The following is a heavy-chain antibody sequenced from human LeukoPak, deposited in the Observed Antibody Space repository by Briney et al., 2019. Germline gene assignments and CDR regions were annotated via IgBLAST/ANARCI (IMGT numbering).Heavy chain of an antibody. J-gene: IGHJ4*02. CDR1: GFTFNSHA. Sequence: AESLRLSCAASGFTFNSHAMSWVRQAPGKGLEWVSGISGGGGSTYHADFVKGRFTISRDNSKNTLSLQMNSLRVEDTALYYCARDQAYDYVWGSNRYAYWGQGTLVTVSS. V-gene: IGHV3-23*01. D-gene: IGHD3-16*02. CDR3: ARDQAYDYVWGSNRYAY. CDR2: ISGGGGST.